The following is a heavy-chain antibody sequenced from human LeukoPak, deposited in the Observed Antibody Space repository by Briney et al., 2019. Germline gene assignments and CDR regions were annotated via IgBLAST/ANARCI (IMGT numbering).Heavy chain of an antibody. D-gene: IGHD2-2*01. J-gene: IGHJ5*02. CDR3: ARGVGPAAITWFDP. Sequence: ASVKVSCTASGYTFTSYYIHWVRQAPGQRLEWRGIINPSGGSTSYAQKFQGRVTMTRDTSTSTVHMELSSLRPEDTAVYYCARGVGPAAITWFDPWGQGTLVTVSS. V-gene: IGHV1-46*01. CDR1: GYTFTSYY. CDR2: INPSGGST.